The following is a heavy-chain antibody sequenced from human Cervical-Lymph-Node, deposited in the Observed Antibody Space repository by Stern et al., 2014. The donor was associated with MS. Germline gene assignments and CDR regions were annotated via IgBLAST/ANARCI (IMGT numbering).Heavy chain of an antibody. Sequence: VQLLESGPGLVKPLQTLSLTCTVSGGSVSSGGYFWNWIRQHPGKGLEWNGEVYYSGSIAYNPSLKSRVTISVDTSKNQFSLRLRSVTAADTAVYYCARTPALWYFDLWGRGTLAAVSS. CDR2: VYYSGSI. J-gene: IGHJ2*01. CDR3: ARTPALWYFDL. CDR1: GGSVSSGGYF. D-gene: IGHD3-3*02. V-gene: IGHV4-31*03.